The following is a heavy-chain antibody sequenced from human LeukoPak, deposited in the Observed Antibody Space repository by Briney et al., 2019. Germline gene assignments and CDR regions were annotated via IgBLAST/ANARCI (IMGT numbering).Heavy chain of an antibody. CDR1: GFVFSTYA. CDR2: ISSSGDNT. J-gene: IGHJ4*02. V-gene: IGHV3-23*01. D-gene: IGHD1-1*01. Sequence: PGGSLRLSCAASGFVFSTYAMGWVRQAPGNGLEWVSAISSSGDNTYYADSVKGQFTISRDNSKNTLDLQMNSLRAEDTAMYHCAKVKALDAVASYFDYWGQGTLVTVSS. CDR3: AKVKALDAVASYFDY.